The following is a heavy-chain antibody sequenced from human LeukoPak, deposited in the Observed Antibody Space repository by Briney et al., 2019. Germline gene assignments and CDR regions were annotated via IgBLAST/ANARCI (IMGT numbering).Heavy chain of an antibody. J-gene: IGHJ4*02. CDR1: GGTFSSYA. CDR3: ARDGDEVTTYFDY. Sequence: GASVKVSCKAPGGTFSSYAISWVRQAPGQGLEWMGGIIPIFGTANYAQKFQGRVTITADESTSTAYMELSSLRSEDTAVYYCARDGDEVTTYFDYWGQGTLVTVSS. CDR2: IIPIFGTA. V-gene: IGHV1-69*13. D-gene: IGHD4-17*01.